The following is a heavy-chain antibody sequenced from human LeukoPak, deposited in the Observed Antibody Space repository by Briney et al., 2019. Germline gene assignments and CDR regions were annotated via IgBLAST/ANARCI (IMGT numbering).Heavy chain of an antibody. CDR3: ARAQLPFNWFDP. J-gene: IGHJ5*02. D-gene: IGHD2-2*01. CDR2: IIPIFGTA. CDR1: GGTFSSYA. Sequence: WASVKVSCKASGGTFSSYAISWVRQAPGQGLEWMGGIIPIFGTANYAQKFQGRVTITADESTSTAYMELSSLRSEDTAVYFCARAQLPFNWFDPWGQGTLVTVSS. V-gene: IGHV1-69*13.